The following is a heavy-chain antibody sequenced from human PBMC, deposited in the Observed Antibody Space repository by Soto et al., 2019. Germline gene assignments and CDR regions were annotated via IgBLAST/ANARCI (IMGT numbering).Heavy chain of an antibody. Sequence: QVQLQESGPGLVKPSQTLSLTCTVSGGSISSGDYYWTWIRQPPGKGLEWIGFIYNSGSTYYNPSLKSRVTISVDMSKNQFPLKLTSVTAADTAVYYCARNDYDYVWESPGGDAFDVWGQGTMVTVSS. J-gene: IGHJ3*01. D-gene: IGHD3-16*01. V-gene: IGHV4-30-4*01. CDR3: ARNDYDYVWESPGGDAFDV. CDR2: IYNSGST. CDR1: GGSISSGDYY.